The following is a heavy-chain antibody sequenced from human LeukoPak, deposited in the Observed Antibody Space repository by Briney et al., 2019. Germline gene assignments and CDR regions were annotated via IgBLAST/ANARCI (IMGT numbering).Heavy chain of an antibody. CDR1: GYTFTGYY. V-gene: IGHV1-46*01. Sequence: ASVKVSCKASGYTFTGYYMHWVRQAPGQGLEWMGIINPSGGSTSYAQKFQGRVTMTRDMSTSTVYMELSSLRSEDTAVYYCARVSPLEGSVWGQGTLVTVSS. J-gene: IGHJ4*02. CDR2: INPSGGST. CDR3: ARVSPLEGSV.